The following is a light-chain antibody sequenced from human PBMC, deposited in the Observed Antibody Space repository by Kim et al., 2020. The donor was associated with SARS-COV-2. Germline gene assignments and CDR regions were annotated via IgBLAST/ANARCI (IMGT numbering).Light chain of an antibody. Sequence: DTGNPPRRARGRGRGRPLAWDQAKPGQGPGLLKADAKNRGTGGPSRLSGRWSGTEFTLTISRLEPEDFALYYCQQFATPRRTFGQGTKVDIK. V-gene: IGKV3-20*01. J-gene: IGKJ1*01. CDR3: QQFATPRRT. CDR2: DAK. CDR1: GRGRGRP.